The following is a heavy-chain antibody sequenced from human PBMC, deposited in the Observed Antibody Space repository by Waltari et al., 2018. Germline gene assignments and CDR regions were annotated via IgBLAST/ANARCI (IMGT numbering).Heavy chain of an antibody. Sequence: QVQLVQSGAEVKTPGASVKVSCKASVSTFISYSFTWVRPAPGQGLEWMGWISAYNGKTNYAQKFQGRLTMTTDTSTSTAYMELRSLTSDDTAVYYCVRDGSGASFTFDYWGQGTLVTVSS. CDR2: ISAYNGKT. CDR1: VSTFISYS. D-gene: IGHD1-26*01. CDR3: VRDGSGASFTFDY. V-gene: IGHV1-18*01. J-gene: IGHJ4*02.